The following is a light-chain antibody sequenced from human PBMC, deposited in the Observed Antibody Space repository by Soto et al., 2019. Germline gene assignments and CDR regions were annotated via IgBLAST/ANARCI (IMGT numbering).Light chain of an antibody. V-gene: IGKV1-5*03. Sequence: DIQMTQSPSNLSASVGDRVTITCRASQSISSWLAWYQQKPGKAPKLLIYKASSLESGVPSRFSGSGSGTEFTLTISSLQPDDFATYYCQQYNSYWTFGQGTKVDI. CDR2: KAS. CDR1: QSISSW. CDR3: QQYNSYWT. J-gene: IGKJ1*01.